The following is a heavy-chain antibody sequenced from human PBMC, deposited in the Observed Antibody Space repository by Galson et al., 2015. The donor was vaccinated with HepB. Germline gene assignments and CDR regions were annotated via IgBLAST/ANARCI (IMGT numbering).Heavy chain of an antibody. CDR2: IKQDGSEK. J-gene: IGHJ4*02. CDR3: ARLIAVAGTFARGYFDY. Sequence: SLRLSCAASGFTFSSYWMSWVRQAPGKGLEWVANIKQDGSEKYYVDSVKGRFTISRDNAKNSLYLQMNSLRAEDTAVYYCARLIAVAGTFARGYFDYWGQGTLVTVSS. D-gene: IGHD6-19*01. V-gene: IGHV3-7*03. CDR1: GFTFSSYW.